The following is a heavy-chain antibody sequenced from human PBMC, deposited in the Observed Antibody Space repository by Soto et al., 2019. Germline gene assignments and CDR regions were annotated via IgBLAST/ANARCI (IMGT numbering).Heavy chain of an antibody. CDR2: ISSSSSYI. CDR1: GFTFSSYS. J-gene: IGHJ4*02. Sequence: PGGSLRLSCAASGFTFSSYSTNWVRQAPGKGLEWVSSISSSSSYIYYADSVKGRFTISRDNAKNSLYLQMNSLRAEDTAVYYCARDFDNEGGSSSSWYPHWGQGTLVTVSS. CDR3: ARDFDNEGGSSSSWYPH. D-gene: IGHD6-13*01. V-gene: IGHV3-21*01.